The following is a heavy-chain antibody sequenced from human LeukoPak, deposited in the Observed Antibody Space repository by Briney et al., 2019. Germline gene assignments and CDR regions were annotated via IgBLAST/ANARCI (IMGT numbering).Heavy chain of an antibody. Sequence: GGSLRLSCAASGFTFSSYAMSWVRQAPGKGLEWVSGISGSGGSTYYADSVKGRFTISRDNSKNTLYLQMNSLRAEDTAVYYCARPSGYSYGYSDYWGQGTLVTVSS. V-gene: IGHV3-23*01. CDR1: GFTFSSYA. CDR2: ISGSGGST. D-gene: IGHD5-18*01. CDR3: ARPSGYSYGYSDY. J-gene: IGHJ4*02.